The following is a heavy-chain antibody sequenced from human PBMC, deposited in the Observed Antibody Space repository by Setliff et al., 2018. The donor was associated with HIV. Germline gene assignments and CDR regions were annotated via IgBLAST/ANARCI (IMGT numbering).Heavy chain of an antibody. V-gene: IGHV3-33*01. CDR3: AGSGPGLPLNS. CDR1: GIMFSTYG. Sequence: GGSLRLSCAASGIMFSTYGMHWVRQAPGKGLEWVAVIWHDGSIKDYVDSVKGRFTISRDNSENTVDLQMNSLRVEDTAVYYCAGSGPGLPLNSWGQGTLVTSPQ. D-gene: IGHD2-15*01. CDR2: IWHDGSIK. J-gene: IGHJ4*02.